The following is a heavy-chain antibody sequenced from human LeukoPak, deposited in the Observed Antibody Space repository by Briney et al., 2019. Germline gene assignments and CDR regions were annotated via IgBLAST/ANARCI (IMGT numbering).Heavy chain of an antibody. CDR3: LRDWVEQRGDDVFDI. CDR1: RYTLTTYG. Sequence: SVNDSFKASRYTLTTYGIRWVRQAPGRGVWCVGRVGSYGGITSYAQRFRGGSTNNSDTSRSRASVELSILRSDDPPIYYFLRDWVEQRGDDVFDIWGQGTMVTVSS. CDR2: VGSYGGIT. J-gene: IGHJ3*02. V-gene: IGHV1-18*01. D-gene: IGHD2-21*01.